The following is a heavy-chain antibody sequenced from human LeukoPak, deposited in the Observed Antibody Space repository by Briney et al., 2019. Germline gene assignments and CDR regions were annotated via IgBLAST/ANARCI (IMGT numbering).Heavy chain of an antibody. CDR2: IKSKTDGGTT. D-gene: IGHD3-16*02. J-gene: IGHJ4*02. CDR3: MGYGGVIAPFDY. V-gene: IGHV3-15*01. Sequence: GGSLRLSCAASGFTFSNAWMSWVRRAPGKGLEWVGRIKSKTDGGTTDYAAPVKGRFTISRDDSKNTLYLQMNSLKTEDTAVYYCMGYGGVIAPFDYWGQGTLVTVSS. CDR1: GFTFSNAW.